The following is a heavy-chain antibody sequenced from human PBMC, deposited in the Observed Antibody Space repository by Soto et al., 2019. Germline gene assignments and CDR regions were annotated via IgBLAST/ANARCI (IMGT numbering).Heavy chain of an antibody. CDR3: ARLVEQWLGYYYYYGMDV. J-gene: IGHJ6*02. D-gene: IGHD6-19*01. CDR1: GGSISSGGYY. V-gene: IGHV4-31*03. CDR2: IYYSGST. Sequence: PSETLSLTCTVSGGSISSGGYYWSWIRQHPGKGLEWIGYIYYSGSTYYNPSLKSRVTISVDTSKNQFSLKLSSVTAADTAVYYCARLVEQWLGYYYYYGMDVWGQGTTVTAP.